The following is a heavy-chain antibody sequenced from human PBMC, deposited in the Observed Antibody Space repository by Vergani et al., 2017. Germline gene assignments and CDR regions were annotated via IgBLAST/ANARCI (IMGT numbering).Heavy chain of an antibody. J-gene: IGHJ4*02. Sequence: QLQLQESGPGLVKPSETLSLTCTVSGDSISQSSYYWGWIRQPPGKGLEGIGSIYYSGRTSYNPSLKSRVTISVDTSKIQFSLKLRSVTAADTAVYYCASVVSYFDILTCYYKGPRYYFDYWGQGTLVTVSS. CDR2: IYYSGRT. D-gene: IGHD3-9*01. V-gene: IGHV4-39*01. CDR1: GDSISQSSYY. CDR3: ASVVSYFDILTCYYKGPRYYFDY.